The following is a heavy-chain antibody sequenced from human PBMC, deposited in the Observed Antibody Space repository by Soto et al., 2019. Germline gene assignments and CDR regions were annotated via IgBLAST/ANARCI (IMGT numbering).Heavy chain of an antibody. J-gene: IGHJ4*02. V-gene: IGHV2-5*02. Sequence: QITLKESGPTLVKPTQTLTLTCTFSGFSLSTSGVGVGWIRQPPGKALEWLALIYWDDDKRYSPSLKSRLTITKDTSKNQVVLTMTIMDPVDTASYYCAHRPSYCSGGSCYSGFDYGGQETLVTVSS. CDR1: GFSLSTSGVG. CDR2: IYWDDDK. CDR3: AHRPSYCSGGSCYSGFDY. D-gene: IGHD2-15*01.